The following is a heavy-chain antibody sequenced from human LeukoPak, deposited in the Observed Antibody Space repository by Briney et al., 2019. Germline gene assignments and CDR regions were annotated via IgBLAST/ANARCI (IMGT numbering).Heavy chain of an antibody. CDR2: IYYSGST. CDR3: ARPSGYCSSTSCPKGWFDP. J-gene: IGHJ5*02. Sequence: KPSETLSLTCTVSGGSISSGDYYWSWIRQPPGKGLEWIGYIYYSGSTYYNPSLKSRVTISVDTSKNQFSLKLSSVTAADTAVYYCARPSGYCSSTSCPKGWFDPWGQGTLVTVSS. V-gene: IGHV4-30-4*01. D-gene: IGHD2-2*03. CDR1: GGSISSGDYY.